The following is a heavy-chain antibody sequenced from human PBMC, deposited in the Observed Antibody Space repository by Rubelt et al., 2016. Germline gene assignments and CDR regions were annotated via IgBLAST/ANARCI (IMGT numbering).Heavy chain of an antibody. V-gene: IGHV4-34*01. CDR1: GGSFSGYY. CDR2: INHSGST. CDR3: AIRSGWYGDFQH. J-gene: IGHJ1*01. D-gene: IGHD6-19*01. Sequence: GGSFSGYYWSWIRQPPGKGLEWIGEINHSGSTNYNPSLKSRVTISVDTSKNQFSLKLSSVTAADTAVYYCAIRSGWYGDFQHWGQGTLVTVSS.